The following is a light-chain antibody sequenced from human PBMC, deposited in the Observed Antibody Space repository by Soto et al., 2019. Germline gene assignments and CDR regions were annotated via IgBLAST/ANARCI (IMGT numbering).Light chain of an antibody. Sequence: QAVVTQSPSTSASLGASVKLSCTLSSGRSSYAIAWHQQQPGKGPRYLMKLNSDGSHSMGAGIPDRFSGSSSGAERYLSISSLQSEDEADYYCQTWGTGIHVVFGGGTKLTVL. J-gene: IGLJ2*01. CDR2: LNSDGSH. V-gene: IGLV4-69*01. CDR1: SGRSSYA. CDR3: QTWGTGIHVV.